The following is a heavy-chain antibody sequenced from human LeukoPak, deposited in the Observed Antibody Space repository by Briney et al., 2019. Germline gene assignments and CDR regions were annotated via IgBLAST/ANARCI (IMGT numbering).Heavy chain of an antibody. J-gene: IGHJ4*02. CDR1: GFTFSSYA. D-gene: IGHD3-22*01. CDR2: ISYDGSNK. CDR3: ARDGGMTYYYDSSGYYPAAY. V-gene: IGHV3-30-3*01. Sequence: PGGSVRLSCAASGFTFSSYAMHWVRQAPGKGLEWVAVISYDGSNKYYADSVKGRFTISRDNSKNTLYLQMNSLRAEDTAVYYCARDGGMTYYYDSSGYYPAAYWGQGTLVTVSS.